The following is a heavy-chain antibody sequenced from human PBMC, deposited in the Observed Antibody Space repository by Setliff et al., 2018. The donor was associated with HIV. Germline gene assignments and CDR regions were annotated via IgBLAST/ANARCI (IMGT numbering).Heavy chain of an antibody. CDR2: INAGNGNT. CDR3: ARGFSVYSSLDPLLNWFDP. V-gene: IGHV1-3*01. Sequence: ASVKVSCKASGYTFTSYTLHWVRQAPGQRLEWMGWINAGNGNTKFSQKFQGRVAITGDTSASTAYMELSSLRSKDTAVYYCARGFSVYSSLDPLLNWFDPWGQGTLVTVSS. D-gene: IGHD6-6*01. CDR1: GYTFTSYT. J-gene: IGHJ5*02.